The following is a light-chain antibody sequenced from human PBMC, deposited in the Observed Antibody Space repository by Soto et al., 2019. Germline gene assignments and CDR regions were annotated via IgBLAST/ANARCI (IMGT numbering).Light chain of an antibody. Sequence: QSVLTQPPSASGTPGQRVTISCSGSSSNIGSNYVYWYQQLPGTAPKLLIYRNNQRPSGVPDRFSGSKSGTSASLAISGLRSEDVADYYCAAWDDSLSGLWVFGGGTQLTVL. V-gene: IGLV1-47*01. CDR3: AAWDDSLSGLWV. J-gene: IGLJ3*02. CDR2: RNN. CDR1: SSNIGSNY.